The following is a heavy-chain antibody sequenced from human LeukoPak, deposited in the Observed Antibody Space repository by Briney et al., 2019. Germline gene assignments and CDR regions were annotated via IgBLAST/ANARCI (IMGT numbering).Heavy chain of an antibody. D-gene: IGHD5-24*01. CDR2: IIPIFGTA. Sequence: SVKVSCKASGGTFSSYAISWVRQAPGQGLEWMGGIIPIFGTANYAQKFKGRVTITTDESTSTAYMELSSLRSEDTAVYYCARGGDGYNKRNWFDPWGQGTLVTVSS. CDR1: GGTFSSYA. CDR3: ARGGDGYNKRNWFDP. J-gene: IGHJ5*02. V-gene: IGHV1-69*05.